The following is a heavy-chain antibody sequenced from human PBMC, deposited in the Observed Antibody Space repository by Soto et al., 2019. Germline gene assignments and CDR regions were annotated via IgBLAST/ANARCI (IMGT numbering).Heavy chain of an antibody. CDR1: GGTFSSYA. CDR2: IIPIFGTA. V-gene: IGHV1-69*01. CDR3: AREVGAMGFLGWFDP. Sequence: QVQLVQSGAEVKKPGSSVKVSCKASGGTFSSYAISWVRQAPGQGLEWMGGIIPIFGTANYAQKFQGRVTITADESTSTAYTELSSLRSEETAVYYCAREVGAMGFLGWFDPWGQGTLVTVSS. D-gene: IGHD1-26*01. J-gene: IGHJ5*02.